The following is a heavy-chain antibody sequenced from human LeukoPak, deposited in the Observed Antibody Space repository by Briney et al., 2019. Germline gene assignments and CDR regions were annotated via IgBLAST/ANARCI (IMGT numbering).Heavy chain of an antibody. CDR1: GGTFSSYA. D-gene: IGHD3-22*01. CDR3: AWGGDYYDSSGYYLPGLDY. Sequence: PWASVKVSCKASGGTFSSYAISWVRQAPGQGLEWMGGIIPIFGTANYAQKFQGRVTITADESTSTAYMELSSLRSEDTAVYYCAWGGDYYDSSGYYLPGLDYWGQGTLVTVSS. V-gene: IGHV1-69*01. J-gene: IGHJ4*02. CDR2: IIPIFGTA.